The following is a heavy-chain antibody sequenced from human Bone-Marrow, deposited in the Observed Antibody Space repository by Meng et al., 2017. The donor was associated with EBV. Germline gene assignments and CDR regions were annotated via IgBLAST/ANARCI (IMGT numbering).Heavy chain of an antibody. CDR3: ARGQHDYAFDY. CDR1: GYTFTSTSFT. J-gene: IGHJ4*02. V-gene: IGHV1-3*01. CDR2: INAGNGNT. D-gene: IGHD4-17*01. Sequence: QDRVWQSGAEVTKTGASVKVSCRASGYTFTSTSFTIHWVRQAPGQRLEWMGWINAGNGNTKYSQNFQGRVTITRDTSATTVHMELRSLRSEDTAVYYCARGQHDYAFDYWGQGTLVTVSS.